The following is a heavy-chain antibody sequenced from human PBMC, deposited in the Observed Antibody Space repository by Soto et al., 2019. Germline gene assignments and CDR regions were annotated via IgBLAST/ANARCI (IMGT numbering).Heavy chain of an antibody. CDR3: ASSYSGYLNN. J-gene: IGHJ4*02. V-gene: IGHV4-31*03. CDR1: GGSMSSGAYY. Sequence: PSDTLSLTCIVSGGSMSSGAYYWNWIRQHPVKGLEWIAYIYHTGNTYYNPSLRSRTTISVDTYENQFSLKLTSVTDAETAVYYCASSYSGYLNNWGKGTRVTVSS. CDR2: IYHTGNT. D-gene: IGHD3-22*01.